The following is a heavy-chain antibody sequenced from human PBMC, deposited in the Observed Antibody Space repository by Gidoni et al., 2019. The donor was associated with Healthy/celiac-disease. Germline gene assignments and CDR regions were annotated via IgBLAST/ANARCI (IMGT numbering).Heavy chain of an antibody. CDR1: GYRFTSYW. J-gene: IGHJ6*02. CDR3: ARLLTIYYCYYGRDV. Sequence: VQLVQSGAEVKKHGESLKLSCTGSGYRFTSYWLGWVRQMPGKGLEWMGIINPGESDTRYNQSFQGQVTISADKSISTAYLQWSSLKASDTAMYYCARLLTIYYCYYGRDVWGQGTTVTVSS. V-gene: IGHV5-51*01. CDR2: INPGESDT.